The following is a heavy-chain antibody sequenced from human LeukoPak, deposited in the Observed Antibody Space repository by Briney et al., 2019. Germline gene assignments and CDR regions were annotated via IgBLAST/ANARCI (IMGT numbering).Heavy chain of an antibody. CDR2: TNADGDKP. V-gene: IGHV1-46*01. D-gene: IGHD6-13*01. J-gene: IGHJ6*02. CDR3: ARPSRSNWFYYYGMDV. CDR1: AYTFPSFH. Sequence: ASVKVSCKASAYTFPSFHMHWVGQAPGKGLEWMGETNADGDKPTYAERFRGRLTLTTDTSTTSVYMELSSLRSEDTAVYFCARPSRSNWFYYYGMDVWGPGTTVIVSS.